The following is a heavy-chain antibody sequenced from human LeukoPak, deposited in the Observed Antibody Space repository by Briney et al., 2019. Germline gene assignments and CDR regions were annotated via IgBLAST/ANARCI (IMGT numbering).Heavy chain of an antibody. CDR3: ARVVYSGYDLDY. CDR2: IYYSGST. Sequence: PSGTLSLTCTVSGGSISSSSYCWGWIRQPPGKGLEWIGSIYYSGSTYYNPSLKSRVTISVDTSKNQSSLKLSSVTAADTAVYYCARVVYSGYDLDYWGQGTLVTVSS. D-gene: IGHD5-12*01. J-gene: IGHJ4*02. V-gene: IGHV4-39*07. CDR1: GGSISSSSYC.